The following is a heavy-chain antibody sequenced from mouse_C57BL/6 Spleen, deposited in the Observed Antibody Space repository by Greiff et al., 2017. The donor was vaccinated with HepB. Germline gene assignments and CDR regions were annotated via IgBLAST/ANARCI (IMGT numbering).Heavy chain of an antibody. CDR3: AGSYYGSSYGY. V-gene: IGHV1-22*01. Sequence: VQLQQSGPELVKPGASVKMSCKASGYTFTDYNMHWVKQSHGKSLEWIGYINPNNGGTSYNQKFKGKATLTVNKSSSTAYMELRSLTSEDSAVYYCAGSYYGSSYGYWGQGTTLTVSS. D-gene: IGHD1-1*01. J-gene: IGHJ2*01. CDR1: GYTFTDYN. CDR2: INPNNGGT.